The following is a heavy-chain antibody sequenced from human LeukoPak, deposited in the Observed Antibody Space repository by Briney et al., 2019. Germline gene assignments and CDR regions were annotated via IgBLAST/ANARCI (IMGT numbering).Heavy chain of an antibody. CDR1: GGSISSYY. J-gene: IGHJ4*02. CDR3: ARGGGRYYYDSSGYYYAY. D-gene: IGHD3-22*01. CDR2: IYYSGTT. V-gene: IGHV4-59*01. Sequence: SETLSLTCTVSGGSISSYYWSWIRQPPGKGLEWIGYIYYSGTTNYNPSLKSRVTISVDTSKNQFSLKLSSVTAADTAVYYCARGGGRYYYDSSGYYYAYWGQGTLVTVSS.